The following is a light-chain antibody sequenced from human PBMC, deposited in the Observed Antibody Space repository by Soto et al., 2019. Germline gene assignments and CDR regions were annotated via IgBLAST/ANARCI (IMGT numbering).Light chain of an antibody. J-gene: IGKJ1*01. V-gene: IGKV3-11*01. CDR2: DAS. CDR1: QSVSSY. Sequence: PGERATLSCMASQSVSSYLAWYQQKPGQAPRLLIYDASNRATGIPARFSGSGSGTDFTLTISSLEPEDFAVYYCQQRSNWPPWTFGQGTKVEIK. CDR3: QQRSNWPPWT.